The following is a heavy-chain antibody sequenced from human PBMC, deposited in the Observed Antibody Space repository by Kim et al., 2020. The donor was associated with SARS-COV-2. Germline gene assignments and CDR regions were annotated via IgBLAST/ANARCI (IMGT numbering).Heavy chain of an antibody. D-gene: IGHD2-15*01. J-gene: IGHJ6*02. CDR3: ARGIFRDGFDV. V-gene: IGHV3-74*01. Sequence: GGSLRLSCAASGFSSSNYNVNWVRQRPGKGLEWVSRISSDGGGGVTYYADSVRGRFTMSRNSAENTVDLQMNSLSAEDTAVYFCARGIFRDGFDVWGQGTTVSVSS. CDR1: GFSSSNYN. CDR2: ISSDGGGGVT.